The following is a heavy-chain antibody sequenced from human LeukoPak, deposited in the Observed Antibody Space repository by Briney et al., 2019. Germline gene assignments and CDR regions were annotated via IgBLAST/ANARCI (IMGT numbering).Heavy chain of an antibody. CDR2: ISTDGSNT. Sequence: GGSLRLSCTASGFTFSDYWMHWVRQAPGKGLVWVSGISTDGSNTVFADSVKGRFTISRDNAKNTLYLQMNSLRAEDTAVYYCARALGSPLDYWGQGTLVTVSS. CDR3: ARALGSPLDY. J-gene: IGHJ4*02. CDR1: GFTFSDYW. D-gene: IGHD1-26*01. V-gene: IGHV3-74*03.